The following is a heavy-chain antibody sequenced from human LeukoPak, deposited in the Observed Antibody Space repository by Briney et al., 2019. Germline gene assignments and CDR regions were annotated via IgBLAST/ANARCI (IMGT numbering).Heavy chain of an antibody. D-gene: IGHD6-19*01. CDR3: AKGGWSLDI. V-gene: IGHV4-59*03. CDR2: IYYNGNT. Sequence: SETLSLTCTVSGGSISGSYWSWIRQSPGKGLEWIGYIYYNGNTDYNPSLRSRLTMSVDTYKNQFSLKLTSVTAADTALYYCAKGGWSLDIWGQGTMVTVSS. J-gene: IGHJ3*02. CDR1: GGSISGSY.